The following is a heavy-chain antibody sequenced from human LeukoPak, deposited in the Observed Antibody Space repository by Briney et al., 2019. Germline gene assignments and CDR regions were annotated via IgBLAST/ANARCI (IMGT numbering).Heavy chain of an antibody. CDR3: ARDQNGPDY. V-gene: IGHV3-7*03. CDR2: IKQDESEK. J-gene: IGHJ4*02. Sequence: GGSLRLSCAASGFTFSNYWMSWVRQAPGKGLEWVANIKQDESEKYYLDSVKGRFTISRDNAKNSLYLQMNSLRAEDTAVYYCARDQNGPDYWGQGTLVTVSS. CDR1: GFTFSNYW.